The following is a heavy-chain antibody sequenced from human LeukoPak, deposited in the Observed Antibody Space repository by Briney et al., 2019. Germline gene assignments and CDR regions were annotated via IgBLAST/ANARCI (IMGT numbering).Heavy chain of an antibody. D-gene: IGHD3-3*01. CDR2: ISYGGIDK. V-gene: IGHV3-30*04. J-gene: IGHJ3*02. CDR1: GFNFSSYA. CDR3: ARESWSDSVAFDI. Sequence: GGSLRLSCAASGFNFSSYAMHWVRQAPGEGLEWVGLISYGGIDKSYADSVKGRFTISRDSSKRTLYLQVNSLRAEDTAMYYCARESWSDSVAFDIWGLGTMVIVSS.